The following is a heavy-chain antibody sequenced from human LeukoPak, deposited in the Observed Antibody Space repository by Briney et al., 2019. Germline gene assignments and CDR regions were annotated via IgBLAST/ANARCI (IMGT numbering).Heavy chain of an antibody. J-gene: IGHJ4*02. D-gene: IGHD6-13*01. CDR2: ISSAGTT. Sequence: GGSPRLSCAASGFTVSSSYMSWVRQAPGKGLEWVSIISSAGTTYYADSVKGRFTISRDNSKNTVYLQVNSLRDEDTAVYYCARDLEAANTYYFDYWGQGTMVTVSS. CDR3: ARDLEAANTYYFDY. V-gene: IGHV3-66*01. CDR1: GFTVSSSY.